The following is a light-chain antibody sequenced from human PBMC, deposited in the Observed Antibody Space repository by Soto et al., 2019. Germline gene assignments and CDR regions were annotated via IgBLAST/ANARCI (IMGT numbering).Light chain of an antibody. V-gene: IGKV1-39*01. CDR3: QQGYSRPRT. Sequence: IQLTQSPSSLSASVGDRVTITCRASQGIDSYLAWYQQKPGKAPNLLIFTSSNLESGVPSRFSGSGSGTDFTLTISSLQPEDFATYFCQQGYSRPRTFGQGTKVDNK. CDR1: QGIDSY. J-gene: IGKJ1*01. CDR2: TSS.